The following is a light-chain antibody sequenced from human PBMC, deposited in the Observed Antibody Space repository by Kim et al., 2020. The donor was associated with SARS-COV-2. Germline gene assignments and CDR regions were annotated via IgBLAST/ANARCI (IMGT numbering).Light chain of an antibody. J-gene: IGKJ1*01. CDR3: LQRSNWPRT. V-gene: IGKV3-11*01. Sequence: PGERATLSCTASQSVGSSLAWYQQRVGQAPRLLIYDASNRATGIPARFSGSGSGTDFTLTISSREPEDVAVYYCLQRSNWPRTFGQGTKVDIK. CDR2: DAS. CDR1: QSVGSS.